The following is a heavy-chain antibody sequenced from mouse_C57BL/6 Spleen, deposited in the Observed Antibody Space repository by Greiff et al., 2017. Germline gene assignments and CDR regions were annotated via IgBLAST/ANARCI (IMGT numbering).Heavy chain of an antibody. CDR2: INPYNGDT. J-gene: IGHJ3*01. Sequence: EVQLQESGPELVKPGDSVKISCKASGYSFTGYFMNWVMQSHGKSLEWIGRINPYNGDTFYNQKFKGKATLTVDKSSSTAHMELRSLTSEDSAVYYCARRDEGFAYWGQGTLVTVSA. CDR1: GYSFTGYF. V-gene: IGHV1-20*01. CDR3: ARRDEGFAY. D-gene: IGHD3-3*01.